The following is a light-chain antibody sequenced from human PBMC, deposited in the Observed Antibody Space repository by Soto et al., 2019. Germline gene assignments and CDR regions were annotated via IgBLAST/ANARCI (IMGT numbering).Light chain of an antibody. V-gene: IGKV1-12*01. Sequence: DLQMTQSPSSMSASVGDRVTITCRASQAIDSWLAWYQQKPGEAPKLLIFTGSLLHSGVPPRFSGSGSGTDFTLTISSLQPEDFATYYCQQTLSFPPTFGQGTKV. CDR1: QAIDSW. CDR2: TGS. J-gene: IGKJ1*01. CDR3: QQTLSFPPT.